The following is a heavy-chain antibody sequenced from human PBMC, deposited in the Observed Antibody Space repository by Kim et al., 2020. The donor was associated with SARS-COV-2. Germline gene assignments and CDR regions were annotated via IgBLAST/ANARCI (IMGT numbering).Heavy chain of an antibody. V-gene: IGHV3-7*01. CDR3: ATDRGGGYFRYFDY. Sequence: DPWKSRFTITREHAKNSLYLQMNSLRAEDTAVYYCATDRGGGYFRYFDYWGQGTLVTVSS. D-gene: IGHD1-26*01. J-gene: IGHJ4*02.